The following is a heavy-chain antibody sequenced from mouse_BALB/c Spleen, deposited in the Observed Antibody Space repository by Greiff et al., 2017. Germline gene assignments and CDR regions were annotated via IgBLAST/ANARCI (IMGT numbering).Heavy chain of an antibody. D-gene: IGHD2-1*01. Sequence: VQLQQPGAELVMPGASVKMSCKASGYTFTDYWMHWVKQRPGQGLEWIGAIDTSDSYTSYNQKFKGKATLTVDESSSTAYMQLSSLTSEDSAVYYCARYGNYEGYFDVWGAGTTVTVSS. CDR3: ARYGNYEGYFDV. CDR1: GYTFTDYW. CDR2: IDTSDSYT. J-gene: IGHJ1*01. V-gene: IGHV1-69*01.